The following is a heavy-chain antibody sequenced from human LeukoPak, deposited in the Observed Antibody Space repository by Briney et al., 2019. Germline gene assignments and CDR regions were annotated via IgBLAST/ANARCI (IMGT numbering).Heavy chain of an antibody. D-gene: IGHD6-19*01. CDR3: ARSIAVAGTLYYGMDV. V-gene: IGHV4-61*01. CDR1: GGSVSSGSYY. CDR2: IYYSGST. Sequence: PSETLSLTSTVSGGSVSSGSYYWSWLRQPPGTGLEWIGYIYYSGSTNYNPSLKSRVTISVDTSKNQFSLKLSSVTAADTAVYYCARSIAVAGTLYYGMDVWGQGTTVTVSS. J-gene: IGHJ6*02.